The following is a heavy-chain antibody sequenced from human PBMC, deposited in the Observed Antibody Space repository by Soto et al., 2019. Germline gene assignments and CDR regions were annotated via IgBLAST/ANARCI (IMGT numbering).Heavy chain of an antibody. D-gene: IGHD3-22*01. CDR3: ARFRPDSHYYDSSGFYEFGY. V-gene: IGHV1-18*01. CDR2: ISAYNGNT. J-gene: IGHJ4*02. CDR1: GYTFTSYG. Sequence: ASVKVSCKASGYTFTSYGISWVRQAPGQGLEWMGWISAYNGNTNYAQKLQGRVTMTTDTSTSTAYMELRSLRSDDTAVYYCARFRPDSHYYDSSGFYEFGYWGQGTLVTVSS.